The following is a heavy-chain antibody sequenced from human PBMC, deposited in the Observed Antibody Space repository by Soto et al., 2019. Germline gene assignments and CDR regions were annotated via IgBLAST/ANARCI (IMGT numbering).Heavy chain of an antibody. Sequence: GGSLRLSCAASGFTFSSYAMSWVRRAPGKGLEWVSAISGSGGSTYYADSVKGRFTISRDNSKNTLYLQMNSLRAEDTAVYYCAKDHRVVPAATRYYYGMDVWGQGTTVTVSS. CDR2: ISGSGGST. CDR3: AKDHRVVPAATRYYYGMDV. J-gene: IGHJ6*02. V-gene: IGHV3-23*01. CDR1: GFTFSSYA. D-gene: IGHD2-2*01.